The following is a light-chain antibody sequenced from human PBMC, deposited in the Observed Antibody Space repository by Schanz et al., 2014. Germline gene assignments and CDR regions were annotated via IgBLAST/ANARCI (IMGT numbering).Light chain of an antibody. Sequence: QSALTQPASVSGSPGQSITISCTGGSSDVGGYDYVSWYQQQPGKAPKLMIHDVSNRPSGVSNRFSGSKSGNTASLTISGLQAEDEADYYCSSYTSSSTRVFGTGTKLTVL. J-gene: IGLJ1*01. CDR3: SSYTSSSTRV. V-gene: IGLV2-14*01. CDR2: DVS. CDR1: SSDVGGYDY.